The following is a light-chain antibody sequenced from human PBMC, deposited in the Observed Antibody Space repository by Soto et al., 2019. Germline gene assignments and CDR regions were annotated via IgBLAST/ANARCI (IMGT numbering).Light chain of an antibody. Sequence: ENVLTQSQDTLSLSPGERATLSCRTSQTVNNNYLAWYQQKPGQSPRLVIYGASSRATGIPDRFSGSGSGADFPLTIRSLEPEDFAVYYCQQYGSSPITFGQGTRLDIK. CDR3: QQYGSSPIT. J-gene: IGKJ5*01. V-gene: IGKV3-20*01. CDR1: QTVNNNY. CDR2: GAS.